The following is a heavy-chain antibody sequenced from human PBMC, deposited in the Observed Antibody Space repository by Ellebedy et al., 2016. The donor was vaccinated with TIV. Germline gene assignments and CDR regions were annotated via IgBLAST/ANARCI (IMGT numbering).Heavy chain of an antibody. CDR2: ISYDGSVK. D-gene: IGHD5-18*01. J-gene: IGHJ6*02. CDR1: GFTFSHYG. V-gene: IGHV3-30*03. Sequence: PGGSLRLSCVVSGFTFSHYGMHWVRQAPGKGLDWVGIISYDGSVKYYSDSVKGRFSISRDDSKNTLYLQMNNLRAEDTAVYYCARANTAMVRRNHMDVWGQGTTVTVSS. CDR3: ARANTAMVRRNHMDV.